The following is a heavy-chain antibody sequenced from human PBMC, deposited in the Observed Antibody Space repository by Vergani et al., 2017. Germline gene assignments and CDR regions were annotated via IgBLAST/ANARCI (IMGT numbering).Heavy chain of an antibody. D-gene: IGHD3-3*01. J-gene: IGHJ4*02. CDR1: GFTFSSYG. V-gene: IGHV3-30*18. CDR2: ISYDGSNK. CDR3: AKGLTYYDFWSGYFPDYYFDY. Sequence: QVQLVESGGGVVQPGRSLRLSCAASGFTFSSYGMHWVRQAPGKGLEWVAVISYDGSNKYYADSVKGRFTISRDNSKNTLYLQMNSLRAEDTAVYYCAKGLTYYDFWSGYFPDYYFDYWGQGTLVTVSS.